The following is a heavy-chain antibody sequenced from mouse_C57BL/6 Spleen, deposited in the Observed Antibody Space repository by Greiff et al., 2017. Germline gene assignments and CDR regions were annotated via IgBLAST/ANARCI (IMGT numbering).Heavy chain of an antibody. CDR2: IDPSDSYT. CDR3: VVGDYAMDY. V-gene: IGHV1-69*01. Sequence: VQLQQSGAELVMPGASVKLSCKASGYTFTSYWMHWVKQRPGQGLEWIGEIDPSDSYTNYNQKFKGKSTLTVDKSSSTAYMQLSSLTSEDSAVYYCVVGDYAMDYWGQGTSVTVSS. D-gene: IGHD1-1*01. J-gene: IGHJ4*01. CDR1: GYTFTSYW.